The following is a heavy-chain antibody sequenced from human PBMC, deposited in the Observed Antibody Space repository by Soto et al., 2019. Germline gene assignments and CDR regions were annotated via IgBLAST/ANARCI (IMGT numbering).Heavy chain of an antibody. CDR3: AREGRYCSSTSCFGWWFDP. Sequence: QVQLQQWGAGLLKPSETLSLTCAVYGGSFSDNYWNWIRQPPGKGLEWIGEISHSGSTTYNPSLKCRDTRSIDTSKNQFSLKLSSVTAADTAVYYCAREGRYCSSTSCFGWWFDPWGQGTLVTVSS. CDR1: GGSFSDNY. V-gene: IGHV4-34*01. D-gene: IGHD2-2*01. J-gene: IGHJ5*02. CDR2: ISHSGST.